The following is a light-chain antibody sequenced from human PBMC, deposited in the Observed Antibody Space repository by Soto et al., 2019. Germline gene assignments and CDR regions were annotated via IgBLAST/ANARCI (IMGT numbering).Light chain of an antibody. Sequence: EIVLTQSPATLSLSPGERATLSCRASQSVSSYLAWYQQKPGQAPRLLIYDASNRATGIPARFSGSGSVTDFTLTISSLEPEDFAVYYCQQRSNWRTFGQGTKV. CDR2: DAS. CDR1: QSVSSY. CDR3: QQRSNWRT. V-gene: IGKV3-11*01. J-gene: IGKJ1*01.